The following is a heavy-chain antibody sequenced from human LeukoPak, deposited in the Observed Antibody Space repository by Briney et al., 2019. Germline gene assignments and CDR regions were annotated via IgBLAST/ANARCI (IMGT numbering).Heavy chain of an antibody. V-gene: IGHV3-7*01. CDR2: IKQDGSEK. CDR1: GFTLSTYW. CDR3: ARDKIVGATHFDY. Sequence: GGSLRLSCAASGFTLSTYWMSWVRQAPGKGLECVANIKQDGSEKYYVDSVKGRFTISRDNAKNSLYLQMNSLRAEDTAIYYCARDKIVGATHFDYWGQGTLVTVSS. J-gene: IGHJ4*02. D-gene: IGHD1-26*01.